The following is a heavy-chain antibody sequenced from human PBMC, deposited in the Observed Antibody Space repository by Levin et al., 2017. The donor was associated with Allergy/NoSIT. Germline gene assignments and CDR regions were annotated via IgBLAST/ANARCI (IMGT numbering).Heavy chain of an antibody. J-gene: IGHJ4*02. CDR3: ARDRGGSSGYYYFDY. CDR1: GFTVSSNY. V-gene: IGHV3-53*01. Sequence: GESLKISCAASGFTVSSNYMTWVRQAPGKGLEWVSVIYSGGTTYSADSVKGRFTISRDNSKNTLYLQMNSLRAEDTAVYYCARDRGGSSGYYYFDYWGQGTLVTVSS. CDR2: IYSGGTT. D-gene: IGHD3-22*01.